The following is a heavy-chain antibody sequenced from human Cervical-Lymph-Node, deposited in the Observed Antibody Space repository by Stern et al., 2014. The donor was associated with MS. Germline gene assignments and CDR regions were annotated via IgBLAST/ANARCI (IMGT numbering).Heavy chain of an antibody. CDR2: IYYSGTT. V-gene: IGHV4-39*01. Sequence: QLQLQESGPGLVKPSETLSLTCSVSGGSISRSTYYWGWIRQPPGKGLEWIGSIYYSGTTYYNPSLKSRVNIDTSTNQFSLRLTTGTAADTAVYYCARHDGWLPHYWSQGTLVTVSS. D-gene: IGHD5-12*01. J-gene: IGHJ4*02. CDR3: ARHDGWLPHY. CDR1: GGSISRSTYY.